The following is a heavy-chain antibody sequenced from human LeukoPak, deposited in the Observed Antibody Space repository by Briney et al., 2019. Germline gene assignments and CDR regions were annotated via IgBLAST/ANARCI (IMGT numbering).Heavy chain of an antibody. CDR3: ARGRGQQLVDY. CDR1: GGSISSSSYY. D-gene: IGHD6-13*01. Sequence: PSETLSLTCTVSGGSISSSSYYWGWIRQPPGKGLEWIGSIYYSGSTYYNPSLKSRVTISVDTSKNQFSLKLSSVTAADTAVYYCARGRGQQLVDYRGQGTLVTVSS. V-gene: IGHV4-39*07. CDR2: IYYSGST. J-gene: IGHJ4*02.